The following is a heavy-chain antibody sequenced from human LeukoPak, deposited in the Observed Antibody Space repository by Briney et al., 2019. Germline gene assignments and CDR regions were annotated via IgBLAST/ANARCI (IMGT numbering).Heavy chain of an antibody. V-gene: IGHV4-59*08. D-gene: IGHD5-24*01. Sequence: SETLSLTCTVSGGSISSYYWSWIRQPPGKGLEWIGYIYYSGSTSYNPSLKSRVTILVDTSKNQFSLKLSSVTAGDTAVYYCARHERDASLDHALDIWGQGTMVTASS. CDR2: IYYSGST. CDR1: GGSISSYY. CDR3: ARHERDASLDHALDI. J-gene: IGHJ3*02.